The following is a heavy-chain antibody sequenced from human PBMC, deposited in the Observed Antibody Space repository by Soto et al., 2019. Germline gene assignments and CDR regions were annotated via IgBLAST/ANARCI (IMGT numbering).Heavy chain of an antibody. CDR3: AKTESFNGYYNAFDC. CDR2: ISGSGSST. V-gene: IGHV3-23*01. CDR1: GFSFAGYA. Sequence: EVQLSESGGGLVQPGGSLRLSCAASGFSFAGYAVTWVRQAPGKGLEWVSSISGSGSSTYYADSVKGRFTISRDNPKNTLYLQMNSLRAGDTAVYYCAKTESFNGYYNAFDCWGQGTRVTVSS. D-gene: IGHD3-9*01. J-gene: IGHJ4*02.